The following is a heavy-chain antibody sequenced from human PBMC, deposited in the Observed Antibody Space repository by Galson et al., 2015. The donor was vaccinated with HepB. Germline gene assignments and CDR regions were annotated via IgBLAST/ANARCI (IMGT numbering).Heavy chain of an antibody. D-gene: IGHD3-22*01. Sequence: ETLSLTCAVYGGSFSGYYWSWIRQPPGKGLEWIGEINHSGSTNYNPSLKSRVTISVDTSKNQFSLKLSSVTAADTAVYYCARGHYYDSSGYLNWGQGTLVTVSS. CDR2: INHSGST. J-gene: IGHJ4*02. CDR3: ARGHYYDSSGYLN. CDR1: GGSFSGYY. V-gene: IGHV4-34*01.